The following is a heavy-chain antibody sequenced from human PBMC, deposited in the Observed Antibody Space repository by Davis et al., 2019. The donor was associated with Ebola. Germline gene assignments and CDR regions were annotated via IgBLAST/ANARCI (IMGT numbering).Heavy chain of an antibody. V-gene: IGHV6-1*01. J-gene: IGHJ6*02. CDR3: ARGWLRGGMDV. CDR1: GDSVSGKNGA. CDR2: TYYTASKWYN. Sequence: HSQTLSLTCAISGDSVSGKNGAWNWIRQSPSRGLEWLGRTYYTASKWYNDSAVSVKSRITIIADTSKNQLSLQLNSVTPEDTALYYCARGWLRGGMDVWGEGTTVTV. D-gene: IGHD5-18*01.